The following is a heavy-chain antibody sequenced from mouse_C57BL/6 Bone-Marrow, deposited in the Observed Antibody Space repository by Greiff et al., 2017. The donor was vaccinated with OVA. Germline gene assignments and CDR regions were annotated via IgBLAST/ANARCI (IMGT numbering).Heavy chain of an antibody. V-gene: IGHV1-5*01. J-gene: IGHJ2*01. D-gene: IGHD4-1*01. Sequence: EVQLQQSGTVLARPGASVKMSCKTSGYTFTSYWMHWVKQRPGQGLEGIGAIYPGNSDTSYNQKFKGKAKLTAVTSASTAYMELSSLTNEDSAVYYCTRWKLTGTFKAWLLDYWGQGTTRTVSS. CDR2: IYPGNSDT. CDR1: GYTFTSYW. CDR3: TRWKLTGTFKAWLLDY.